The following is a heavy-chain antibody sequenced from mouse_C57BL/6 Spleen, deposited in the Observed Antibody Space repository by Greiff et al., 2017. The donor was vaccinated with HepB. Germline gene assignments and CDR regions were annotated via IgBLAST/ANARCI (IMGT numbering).Heavy chain of an antibody. CDR1: GYTFTSYW. CDR3: ARSETSGTGAWFAY. J-gene: IGHJ3*01. Sequence: QVQLQQPGAELVMPGASVKLSCKASGYTFTSYWMHWVKQRPGQGLEWIGEIDPSDSYTNYNQKFKGKSTLTVDKSSSTAYMQLSSLTSEDSAVYYCARSETSGTGAWFAYWGQGTLVTVSA. CDR2: IDPSDSYT. D-gene: IGHD3-3*01. V-gene: IGHV1-69*01.